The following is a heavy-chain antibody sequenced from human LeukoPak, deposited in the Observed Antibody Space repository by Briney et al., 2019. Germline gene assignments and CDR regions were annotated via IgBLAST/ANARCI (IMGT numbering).Heavy chain of an antibody. Sequence: ASVKVSCKVSGYSVTELSMQWVRQAPAKGRKCLGGFDPEEAKMVYAQKFQGRVTMTEDTSTDTAYMELRGLTSEDTAVYYCATRSGDFWSGYVDWGQGTLVAVSS. CDR3: ATRSGDFWSGYVD. J-gene: IGHJ4*02. CDR2: FDPEEAKM. CDR1: GYSVTELS. V-gene: IGHV1-24*01. D-gene: IGHD3-3*01.